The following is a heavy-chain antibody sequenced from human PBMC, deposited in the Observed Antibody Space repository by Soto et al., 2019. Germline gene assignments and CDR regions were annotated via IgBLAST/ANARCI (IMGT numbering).Heavy chain of an antibody. CDR2: ISAYNGNT. CDR3: ARVRCSSTSCYGGANWFDP. CDR1: GYTFTSYG. V-gene: IGHV1-18*01. D-gene: IGHD2-2*01. J-gene: IGHJ5*02. Sequence: ASVKVSCKASGYTFTSYGISWVRQAPGQGLEWMGWISAYNGNTNYAQKLQGRVTMTTDTSTSTAYMELRSLRSDDTAVYYCARVRCSSTSCYGGANWFDPWGQGTLVTVSS.